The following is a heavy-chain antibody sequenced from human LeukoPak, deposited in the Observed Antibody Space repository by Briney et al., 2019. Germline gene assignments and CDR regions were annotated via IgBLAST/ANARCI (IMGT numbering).Heavy chain of an antibody. Sequence: PGGSLRLSCAASGFTFDDYAMHWVRQAPGKGREWVSGISWNSGSIGYADSVKGRFTISRDNAKNSLYLQMNSLRAEDTALYYCAKDPAEREDRPFGNWYFDLWGRGTLVTVSS. CDR1: GFTFDDYA. D-gene: IGHD1-14*01. CDR2: ISWNSGSI. V-gene: IGHV3-9*01. J-gene: IGHJ2*01. CDR3: AKDPAEREDRPFGNWYFDL.